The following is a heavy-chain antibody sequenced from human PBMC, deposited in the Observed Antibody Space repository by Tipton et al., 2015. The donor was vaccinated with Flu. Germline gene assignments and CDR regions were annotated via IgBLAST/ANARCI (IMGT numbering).Heavy chain of an antibody. CDR3: ARAPRDSDAFDL. CDR1: GFTFSNFW. J-gene: IGHJ3*01. CDR2: ISNTGHTI. V-gene: IGHV3-48*04. D-gene: IGHD2-21*01. Sequence: SLRLSCAASGFTFSNFWMNWVRQAPGKGLEWISYISNTGHTIYYADSVKGRFTISRDNTKKSIHLQMNNLRVEDTALYYCARAPRDSDAFDLWGQGTMVTVSS.